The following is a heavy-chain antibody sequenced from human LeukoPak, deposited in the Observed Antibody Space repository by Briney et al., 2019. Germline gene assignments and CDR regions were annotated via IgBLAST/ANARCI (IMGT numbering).Heavy chain of an antibody. CDR1: GYTFTSYG. Sequence: PQASVKVSCKASGYTFTSYGISWVRQAPGQGLEWIGWISAYNGNTNYAQKLQGRVTMTTDTSTSTAYMELRSLRSDDTAVYYCARRIAAAGTWLETDFDYWGQGTLVTVSS. CDR2: ISAYNGNT. D-gene: IGHD6-13*01. V-gene: IGHV1-18*01. J-gene: IGHJ4*02. CDR3: ARRIAAAGTWLETDFDY.